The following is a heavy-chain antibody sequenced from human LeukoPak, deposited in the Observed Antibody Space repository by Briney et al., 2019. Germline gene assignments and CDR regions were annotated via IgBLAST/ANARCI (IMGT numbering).Heavy chain of an antibody. Sequence: ASVKVSCKASGGTFSSYAISWVRQAPRQGLEWMGKIIPIFGTANYAQKFQGRVTITADESTRTAYMELSSLRSEDTAVYYCARANAIVGATTTPLDYWGQGTLVTVSS. CDR2: IIPIFGTA. CDR1: GGTFSSYA. D-gene: IGHD1-26*01. J-gene: IGHJ4*02. V-gene: IGHV1-69*13. CDR3: ARANAIVGATTTPLDY.